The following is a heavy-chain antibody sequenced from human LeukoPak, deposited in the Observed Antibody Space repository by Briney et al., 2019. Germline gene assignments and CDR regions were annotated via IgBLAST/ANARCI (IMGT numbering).Heavy chain of an antibody. CDR3: VSAKQWLAYFDY. CDR1: GFTFSSYA. J-gene: IGHJ4*02. V-gene: IGHV3-30-3*01. CDR2: ISYDGSNK. Sequence: GRSLRLSCAASGFTFSSYAMHWVRQAPGKGLEWVAVISYDGSNKYYADSVKGRFTISRDNSKNTLYLQMNSLRAEDTAVYYCVSAKQWLAYFDYWGQGTLVTVSS. D-gene: IGHD6-19*01.